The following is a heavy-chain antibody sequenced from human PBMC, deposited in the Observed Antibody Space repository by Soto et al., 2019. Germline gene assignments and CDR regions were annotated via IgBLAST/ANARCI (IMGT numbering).Heavy chain of an antibody. J-gene: IGHJ4*02. CDR1: GFSTYG. V-gene: IGHV3-30*02. D-gene: IGHD3-10*01. Sequence: QVQLVESGGGVVQPGGSLRLSCAVSGFSTYGMHWVRQAPGKGLEGVADIVYKRGEKYYGDSVEGRITNPKDSSTNTVDLQMNNLGAWDTAVYSYANRGDRWVRIDHWGQGTLVTVSS. CDR3: ANRGDRWVRIDH. CDR2: IVYKRGEK.